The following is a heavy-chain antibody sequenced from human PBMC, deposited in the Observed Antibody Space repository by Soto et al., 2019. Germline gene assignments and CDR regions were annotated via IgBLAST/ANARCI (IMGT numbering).Heavy chain of an antibody. Sequence: EVQLVESGGGLVQPGGSLRLSCTASGFIVSDTYVNWVRQAPGKGLEWVSVISNRGDTHYADSVRGRFSLSRDISDNTLHLQMNNLGVEDTALYYCAREPRYCRGGSCSITGDAYDIWGQGTMVTVSS. D-gene: IGHD2-15*01. CDR1: GFIVSDTY. J-gene: IGHJ3*02. V-gene: IGHV3-66*01. CDR2: ISNRGDT. CDR3: AREPRYCRGGSCSITGDAYDI.